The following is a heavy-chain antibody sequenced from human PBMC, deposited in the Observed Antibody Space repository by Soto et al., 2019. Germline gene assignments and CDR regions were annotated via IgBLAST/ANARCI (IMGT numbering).Heavy chain of an antibody. CDR3: ARVVPQGVGSQG. V-gene: IGHV4-4*07. CDR2: IYTSGST. Sequence: SETLSLTCTVSGGSLSSDYWSWARQPAGKGLEYIGHIYTSGSTNYNPSLKSRVTMSGDMSENQFSLKLNSVTAADTAVYDCARVVPQGVGSQGWGPGNMVTLFS. CDR1: GGSLSSDY. J-gene: IGHJ4*03. D-gene: IGHD2-15*01.